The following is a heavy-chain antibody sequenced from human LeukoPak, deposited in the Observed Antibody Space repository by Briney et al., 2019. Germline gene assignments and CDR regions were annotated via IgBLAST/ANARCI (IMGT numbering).Heavy chain of an antibody. CDR3: ATRYSVWPK. Sequence: PSGTLSLTCAVSAGSITGSDWCSWTWVRQPPGKGLEWIGEIYHSGSTNYNPSLKSRVTISLDKSKNQLSLTLPSVTAADTAMYYCATRYSVWPKWGPGTLVTVSS. D-gene: IGHD5/OR15-5a*01. CDR1: AGSITGSDW. V-gene: IGHV4-4*02. CDR2: IYHSGST. J-gene: IGHJ4*02.